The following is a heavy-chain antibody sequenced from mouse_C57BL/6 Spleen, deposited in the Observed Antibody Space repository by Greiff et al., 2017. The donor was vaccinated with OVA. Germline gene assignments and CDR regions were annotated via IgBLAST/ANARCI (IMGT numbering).Heavy chain of an antibody. CDR1: GYTFTSYG. Sequence: LQESGAELARPGASVKLSCKASGYTFTSYGISWVKQRTGQGLEWIGEIYPRSGNTYYNEKFKGKATLTADKSSSTAYMELRSLTSEDSAVYFCARELGRLYAMDYWGQGTSVTVSS. J-gene: IGHJ4*01. CDR3: ARELGRLYAMDY. V-gene: IGHV1-81*01. CDR2: IYPRSGNT. D-gene: IGHD4-1*01.